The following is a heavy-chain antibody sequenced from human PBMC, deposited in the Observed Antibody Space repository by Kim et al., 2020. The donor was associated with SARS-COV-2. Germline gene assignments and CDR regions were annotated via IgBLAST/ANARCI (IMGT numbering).Heavy chain of an antibody. J-gene: IGHJ4*02. Sequence: SETLSLTCTVSGGSVSSGSYYWSWIRQPPGKGLEWIGYIYYSGSTNYNPSLKSRVTISVDTSKNQFSLKLSSVTAADTAVYYCAREIANWGWETGPGGFDYWGQGTLVTVSS. CDR3: AREIANWGWETGPGGFDY. D-gene: IGHD7-27*01. CDR1: GGSVSSGSYY. CDR2: IYYSGST. V-gene: IGHV4-61*01.